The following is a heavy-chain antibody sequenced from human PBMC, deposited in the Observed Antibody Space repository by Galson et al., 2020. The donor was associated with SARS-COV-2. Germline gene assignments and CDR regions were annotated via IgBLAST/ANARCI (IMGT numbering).Heavy chain of an antibody. CDR1: EITFSDYY. V-gene: IGHV3-11*01. J-gene: IGHJ3*02. D-gene: IGHD2-21*02. CDR2: IIISTSTI. CDR3: AIPHSVVVTAEDSFGI. Sequence: GGPLRLSFAALEITFSDYYTSWIRQSPGKGLKWVSYIIISTSTIYYADSLKGRFTISRDNATNSLYLQMNSLRAEDTAVYYCAIPHSVVVTAEDSFGIWGQGTMVTVSS.